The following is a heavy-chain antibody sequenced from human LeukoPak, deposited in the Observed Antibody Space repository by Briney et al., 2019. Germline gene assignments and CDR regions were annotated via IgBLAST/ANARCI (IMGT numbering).Heavy chain of an antibody. D-gene: IGHD6-19*01. CDR1: GGSISSGDYY. V-gene: IGHV4-30-4*08. CDR2: IYYSGST. Sequence: SETLSLTCTVSGGSISSGDYYWSWIRQPPGMGLEWIGYIYYSGSTYYNPSLKSRVTISVDTSKNQFSLKLSSVTAADTAVYYCARGVGYSSGWYGAADFDYWGQGTLVTVSS. J-gene: IGHJ4*02. CDR3: ARGVGYSSGWYGAADFDY.